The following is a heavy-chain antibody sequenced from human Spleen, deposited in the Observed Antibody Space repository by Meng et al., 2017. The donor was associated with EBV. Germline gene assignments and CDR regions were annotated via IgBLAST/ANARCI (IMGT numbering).Heavy chain of an antibody. V-gene: IGHV4-30-4*01. CDR1: GGSISSGDYY. J-gene: IGHJ4*02. Sequence: QVQLPESGPGLVKSSHTLSLTCAVSGGSISSGDYYWSWIRQPPGKGLEWMGNIYYTGSTYYNPSLKSRLSILVDTSKNHFSVRLSSVTAADTAVYFCARGPDYYVSSGAGAFDFWGLGTLVTVSS. CDR3: ARGPDYYVSSGAGAFDF. CDR2: IYYTGST. D-gene: IGHD3-22*01.